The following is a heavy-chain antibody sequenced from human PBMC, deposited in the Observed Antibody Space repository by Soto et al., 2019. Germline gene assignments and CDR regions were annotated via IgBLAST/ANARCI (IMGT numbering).Heavy chain of an antibody. CDR1: GFTFNTYA. D-gene: IGHD6-13*01. J-gene: IGHJ4*02. CDR3: ARISSSSWTDY. V-gene: IGHV3-23*01. CDR2: ISADGAGT. Sequence: GGSLRLSCAASGFTFNTYAMNWVRQAPGKGLEWVSAISADGAGTYYADSVKGRFTISRDNSKNTLSLQMNSLRAEDTAIFYCARISSSSWTDYWGQGTLVTVSS.